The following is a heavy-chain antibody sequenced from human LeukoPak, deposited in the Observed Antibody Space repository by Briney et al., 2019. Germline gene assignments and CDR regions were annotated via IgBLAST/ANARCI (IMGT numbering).Heavy chain of an antibody. Sequence: GGSLRLSCAASGFTFSSYAMHWARQAPGKGLEWVAVISYDGSNKYYADSVKGRFTISRDNAKNSLYLQMNSLRAEDTALYYCAKDMGSSGEFNWFDPWGQGTLVTVSS. CDR2: ISYDGSNK. CDR1: GFTFSSYA. CDR3: AKDMGSSGEFNWFDP. J-gene: IGHJ5*02. D-gene: IGHD6-19*01. V-gene: IGHV3-30-3*01.